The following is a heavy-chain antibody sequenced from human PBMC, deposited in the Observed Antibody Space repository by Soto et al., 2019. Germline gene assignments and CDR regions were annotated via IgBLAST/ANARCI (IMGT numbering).Heavy chain of an antibody. CDR2: IDPSDSYT. V-gene: IGHV5-10-1*01. J-gene: IGHJ6*02. Sequence: GESLTTSCTCSGYSFTGYWISWVRQMPGKGLEWMGRIDPSDSYTNYSPSFQGHVTISADKSISTAYLQWSSLKASDTAMYYCARSSRNQYQLLLGYYYYYGMDVWGQGTTVTVTS. D-gene: IGHD2-2*01. CDR1: GYSFTGYW. CDR3: ARSSRNQYQLLLGYYYYYGMDV.